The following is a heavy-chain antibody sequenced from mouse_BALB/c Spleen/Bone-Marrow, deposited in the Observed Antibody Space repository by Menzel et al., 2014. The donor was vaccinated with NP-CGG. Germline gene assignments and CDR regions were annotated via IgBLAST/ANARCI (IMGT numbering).Heavy chain of an antibody. J-gene: IGHJ2*03. CDR3: ARVWYFDY. Sequence: EVHLVESGGGLVQPGGSLKLSCAASGFTFSSYGMSWVRQTPDKRLELVATINSNGGSTYYPDSVKGRFTISRDNAKNTLYQQMSSLKSEDTAMYYCARVWYFDYWGQGTSLTVSS. CDR2: INSNGGST. V-gene: IGHV5-6-3*01. CDR1: GFTFSSYG.